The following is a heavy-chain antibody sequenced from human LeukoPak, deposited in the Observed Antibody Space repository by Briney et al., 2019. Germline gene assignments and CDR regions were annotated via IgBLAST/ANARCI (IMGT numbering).Heavy chain of an antibody. CDR3: ARVWQLGTPDP. J-gene: IGHJ5*02. CDR1: GFTFSSYG. D-gene: IGHD6-6*01. Sequence: GGSLRLSCAASGFTFSSYGMKWVRQAPGKVLEWVSYISSGSSNIYYADSVKGRFTISRDNAKNSLYLQMNSLRAEDTALYYCARVWQLGTPDPWGQRTLVTVSS. V-gene: IGHV3-48*01. CDR2: ISSGSSNI.